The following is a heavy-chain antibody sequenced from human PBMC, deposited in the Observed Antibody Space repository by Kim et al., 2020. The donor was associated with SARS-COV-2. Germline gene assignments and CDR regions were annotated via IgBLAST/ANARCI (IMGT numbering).Heavy chain of an antibody. CDR2: IYYTGST. V-gene: IGHV4-61*01. Sequence: SETLSLSCSVSGASVSGGSYYWSWIRQPPGKGLEWIGYIYYTGSTNYNPSLKSRVSMSIVTSKSQFSLRLSSVTAADTAVYYCARGFHVCGGTRCYPNFDYWGQGALVTVSS. D-gene: IGHD2-2*01. CDR3: ARGFHVCGGTRCYPNFDY. J-gene: IGHJ4*02. CDR1: GASVSGGSYY.